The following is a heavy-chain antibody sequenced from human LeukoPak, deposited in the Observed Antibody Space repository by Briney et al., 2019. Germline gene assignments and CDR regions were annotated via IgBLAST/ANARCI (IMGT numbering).Heavy chain of an antibody. Sequence: GGSLRLSCAASGFTFSSYAMHWVRQAPGKGLEWVAVISYDGSNKYYADSVKGRFTISRDNSKNTLYLQMNSLRAEDTAVYYCARGSYSDYGNDAFDIWGQGTMVTVSS. V-gene: IGHV3-30-3*01. CDR2: ISYDGSNK. CDR1: GFTFSSYA. D-gene: IGHD4/OR15-4a*01. CDR3: ARGSYSDYGNDAFDI. J-gene: IGHJ3*02.